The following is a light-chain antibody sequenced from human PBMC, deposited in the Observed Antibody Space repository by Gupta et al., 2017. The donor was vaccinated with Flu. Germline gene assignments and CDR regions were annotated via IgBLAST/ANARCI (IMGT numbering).Light chain of an antibody. CDR3: NSRDSSGNQWV. V-gene: IGLV3-19*01. J-gene: IGLJ3*02. Sequence: SSELTQDPAVSVALGQTVMITCQGDSLRSYYASWYQQKPGQAPVLVIYGKNNRPSGIPDRFSGSSSGNTASLTITGAQAEDEADYYCNSRDSSGNQWVFGGGTKLTVL. CDR2: GKN. CDR1: SLRSYY.